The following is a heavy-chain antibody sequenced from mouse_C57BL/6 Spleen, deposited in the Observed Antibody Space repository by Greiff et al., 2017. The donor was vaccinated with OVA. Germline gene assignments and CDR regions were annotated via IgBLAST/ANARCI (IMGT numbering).Heavy chain of an antibody. J-gene: IGHJ1*03. D-gene: IGHD1-1*01. CDR2: IYPRSGNT. CDR1: GYTFTSYG. CDR3: ANYYGSSSYWYFDV. Sequence: VQVVESGAELARPGASVTLSCKASGYTFTSYGISWVKQRTGQGLEWIGEIYPRSGNTYYNEKFKGKATLTADKSSSTAYMELRSLTSEDSAVYFCANYYGSSSYWYFDVWGTGTTVTVSS. V-gene: IGHV1-81*01.